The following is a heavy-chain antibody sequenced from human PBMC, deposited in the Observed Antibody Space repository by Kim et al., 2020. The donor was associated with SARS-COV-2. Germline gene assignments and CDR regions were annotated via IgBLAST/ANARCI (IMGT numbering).Heavy chain of an antibody. V-gene: IGHV1-3*01. CDR2: NT. CDR3: ASGFSGVFDY. J-gene: IGHJ4*02. D-gene: IGHD2-15*01. Sequence: NTKYSQKFQGRVTITRDTSASTAYMELSSLRSEDTAVYYCASGFSGVFDYWGQGTLVTVSS.